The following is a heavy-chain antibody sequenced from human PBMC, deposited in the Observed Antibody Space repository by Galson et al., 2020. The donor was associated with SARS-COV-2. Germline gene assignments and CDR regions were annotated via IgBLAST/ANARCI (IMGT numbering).Heavy chain of an antibody. V-gene: IGHV1-69*13. Sequence: SVKVSCKASGGTFSSYTISWVRPAPGQGLEWMERIIPIFESANYAQKFQGRVTITGDESTSTAYMELSSLRSEDTAVYYCGIPTGYRGKGGGAFDIWGQGTMVTVSS. CDR2: IIPIFESA. CDR3: GIPTGYRGKGGGAFDI. CDR1: GGTFSSYT. J-gene: IGHJ3*02. D-gene: IGHD5-12*01.